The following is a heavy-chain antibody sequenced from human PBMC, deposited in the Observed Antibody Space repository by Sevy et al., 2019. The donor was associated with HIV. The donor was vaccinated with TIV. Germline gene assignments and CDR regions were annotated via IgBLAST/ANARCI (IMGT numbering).Heavy chain of an antibody. D-gene: IGHD2-2*01. CDR1: GYTFTSYG. CDR3: ARGGELGYCSSTSCYPFDY. CDR2: ISAYNGNT. Sequence: ASVKVSCKASGYTFTSYGISWVRQAPGQELESMGWISAYNGNTNYAQKFQGRVTMTTDTSTSTAYMELRSLRSDDTAVYYCARGGELGYCSSTSCYPFDYWGQGTLVTVSS. J-gene: IGHJ4*02. V-gene: IGHV1-18*04.